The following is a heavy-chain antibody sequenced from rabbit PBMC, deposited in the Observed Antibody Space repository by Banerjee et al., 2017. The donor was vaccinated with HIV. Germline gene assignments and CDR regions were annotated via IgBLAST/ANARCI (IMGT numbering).Heavy chain of an antibody. D-gene: IGHD6-1*01. Sequence: QEQLEESGGDLVKPEGSLTLTCTASGFSFSSSYYMCWVRQAPGKGLELIACIYAGVSGSTYYANWARGRFTISKTSSTTVTLQMTSLTAADTATYFCARAGTYSYGGYIYDAFDPWGQGTLVTVS. CDR3: ARAGTYSYGGYIYDAFDP. CDR1: GFSFSSSYY. V-gene: IGHV1S45*01. J-gene: IGHJ2*01. CDR2: IYAGVSGST.